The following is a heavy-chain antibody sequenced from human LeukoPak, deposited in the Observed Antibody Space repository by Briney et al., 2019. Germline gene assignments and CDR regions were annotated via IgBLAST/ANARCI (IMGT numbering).Heavy chain of an antibody. CDR1: GFTFSNYN. D-gene: IGHD1-26*01. CDR3: ARGHRGSYWSPAGY. V-gene: IGHV3-48*01. CDR2: ISSSSSTI. J-gene: IGHJ4*02. Sequence: GGSLRLSCAASGFTFSNYNMNWVRQAPGKGLEWVSYISSSSSTIYYADSVKGRFTISRDNSKNTLYLQMNSLRAEDTAVYYCARGHRGSYWSPAGYWGQGTLVTVSS.